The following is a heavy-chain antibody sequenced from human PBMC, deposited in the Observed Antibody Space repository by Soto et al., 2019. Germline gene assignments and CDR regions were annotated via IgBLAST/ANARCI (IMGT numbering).Heavy chain of an antibody. J-gene: IGHJ4*02. CDR1: GGSISSGGYT. CDR2: IYESGST. V-gene: IGHV4-30-2*01. D-gene: IGHD2-15*01. Sequence: QLQLQESGSGLVKPSQTLSLTCAVSGGSISSGGYTWSWIRQPPGKGLEWIGYIYESGSTYYNPSLKRRVTISVDRSKNHFSLNLSSVTAADTAVYYCARGDSAGLFDYWGQGTLVTVYS. CDR3: ARGDSAGLFDY.